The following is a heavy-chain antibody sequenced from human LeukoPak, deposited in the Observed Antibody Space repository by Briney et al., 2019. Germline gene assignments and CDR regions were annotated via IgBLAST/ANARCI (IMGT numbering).Heavy chain of an antibody. CDR2: LSGSGGSA. V-gene: IGHV3-23*01. CDR1: GFTFSSYA. Sequence: GGSLRLSCAASGFTFSSYAMSWVRQAPGKGLEWVSALSGSGGSAYYADSVKGRFTVSRDNSKNTLSLQMNSLRAEDTAVYYCAKGASMIVVVTHYFDFWGHGTLVTVSS. J-gene: IGHJ4*01. CDR3: AKGASMIVVVTHYFDF. D-gene: IGHD3-22*01.